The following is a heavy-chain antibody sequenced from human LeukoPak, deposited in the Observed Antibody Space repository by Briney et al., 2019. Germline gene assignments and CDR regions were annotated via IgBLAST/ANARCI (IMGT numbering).Heavy chain of an antibody. V-gene: IGHV3-20*04. CDR3: ARDREGYGDHDY. J-gene: IGHJ4*02. CDR2: INWNGGST. Sequence: PGGSLRLSCAASGFTFSSYSMNWVRQAPGKGLEWVPGINWNGGSTGYADSVKGRFTISRDNAKNSLYLQMNSLRAEDTALYYCARDREGYGDHDYWGQGTLVTVSS. CDR1: GFTFSSYS. D-gene: IGHD4-17*01.